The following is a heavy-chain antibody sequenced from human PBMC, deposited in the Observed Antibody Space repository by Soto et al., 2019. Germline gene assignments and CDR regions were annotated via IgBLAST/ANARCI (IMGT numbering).Heavy chain of an antibody. CDR3: ARDGDEGQLVSRGLDY. Sequence: QVQLVESGGGVVQPGRSLRLSCAASGFTFSSYAMHWVRQAPGKGLEWVAVISYDGSNKYYADSVKGRFTISRDNSKNTLYLQMNSLRAEDTAVYYCARDGDEGQLVSRGLDYWGQGTLVTVSS. J-gene: IGHJ4*02. CDR1: GFTFSSYA. D-gene: IGHD6-13*01. CDR2: ISYDGSNK. V-gene: IGHV3-30-3*01.